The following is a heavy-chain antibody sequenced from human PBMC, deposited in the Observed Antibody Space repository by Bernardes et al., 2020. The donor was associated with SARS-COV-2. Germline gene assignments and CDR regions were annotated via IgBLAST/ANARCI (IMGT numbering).Heavy chain of an antibody. J-gene: IGHJ4*02. V-gene: IGHV3-23*01. Sequence: GGSLRLSCAASGFSFNNYAMTWVRQAPGKGLEWVSVITSGGDYTYYADSVKGRFTISRDNSKNSLDLQMNSLRAEDTAVYYCARDTGDYDFWTGYGYFDSWGQGTLVTVSP. CDR1: GFSFNNYA. CDR2: ITSGGDYT. D-gene: IGHD3-3*01. CDR3: ARDTGDYDFWTGYGYFDS.